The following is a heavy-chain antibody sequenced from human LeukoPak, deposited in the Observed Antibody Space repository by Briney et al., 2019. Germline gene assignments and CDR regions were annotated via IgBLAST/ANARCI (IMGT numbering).Heavy chain of an antibody. D-gene: IGHD3-16*01. Sequence: GGTLTLSCVASRFTFKTYSMIWVRQAPWKGLEWISYISSSYVIHYEDSVKGRFTISRDNAKGSLYLQMTRLRVEDSAVYYCATAPEGGNDYMDVWSKGAKVTVS. CDR3: ATAPEGGNDYMDV. CDR1: RFTFKTYS. V-gene: IGHV3-48*04. CDR2: ISSSYVI. J-gene: IGHJ6*03.